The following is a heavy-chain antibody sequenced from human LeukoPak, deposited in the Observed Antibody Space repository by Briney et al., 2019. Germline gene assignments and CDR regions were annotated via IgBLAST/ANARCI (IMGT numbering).Heavy chain of an antibody. CDR3: AREGDSGSYYFDY. Sequence: SGGSLRLSCAASGFTFSNYAMTWVRQAPGRGLEWVSAISGTGGSTYYADSVKGRFTISRDNSKNTLYLQMNSLRAEDTAVYYCAREGDSGSYYFDYWGQGTLVTVSS. D-gene: IGHD1-26*01. CDR1: GFTFSNYA. V-gene: IGHV3-23*01. CDR2: ISGTGGST. J-gene: IGHJ4*02.